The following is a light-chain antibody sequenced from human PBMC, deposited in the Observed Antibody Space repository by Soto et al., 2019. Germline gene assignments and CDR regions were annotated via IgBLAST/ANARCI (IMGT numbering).Light chain of an antibody. CDR3: QQFGSSPPVYT. CDR2: GAS. J-gene: IGKJ2*01. CDR1: QSVRSSY. V-gene: IGKV3-20*01. Sequence: EIVLTQSPGTLSLSPGERATLSCRASQSVRSSYLAWYQQKPGQAPRLLIYGASSRATGIPDRFSGSGSGTDFTLTISSLEPADFAVYYCQQFGSSPPVYTFGQGTKLEIK.